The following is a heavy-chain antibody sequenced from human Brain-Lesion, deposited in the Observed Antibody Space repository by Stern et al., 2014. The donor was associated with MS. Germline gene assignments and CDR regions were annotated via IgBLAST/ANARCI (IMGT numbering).Heavy chain of an antibody. CDR2: INYTGSA. Sequence: QLQLQESGPGLVKPSPTLPLTCTVSGGSINSGGYYWSWIRQYPGQGLEWIGYINYTGSAYYDPSLKSRLSMSIDTSKNQFSLNLNSVTAADTAVYYCARGARYSDSSGYYFYFDYWGQGTLVTVSS. CDR3: ARGARYSDSSGYYFYFDY. V-gene: IGHV4-31*03. CDR1: GGSINSGGYY. D-gene: IGHD3-22*01. J-gene: IGHJ4*02.